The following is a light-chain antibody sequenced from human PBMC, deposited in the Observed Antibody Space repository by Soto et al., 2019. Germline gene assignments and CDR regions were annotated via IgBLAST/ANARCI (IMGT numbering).Light chain of an antibody. CDR1: QSVSSSY. CDR3: QQRSSWPRIT. V-gene: IGKV3D-20*02. Sequence: IVWRHSPCTLSLSPGERATLSFMASQSVSSSYLAWYQQKPGQAPRLLIYDASNRAPGIPARFSGSGSGTDFTLTISSLEPDDFAVYYCQQRSSWPRITFGQGTRLEI. J-gene: IGKJ5*01. CDR2: DAS.